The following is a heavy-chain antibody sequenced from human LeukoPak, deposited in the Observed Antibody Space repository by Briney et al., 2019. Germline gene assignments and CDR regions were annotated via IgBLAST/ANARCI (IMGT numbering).Heavy chain of an antibody. J-gene: IGHJ6*03. D-gene: IGHD2-2*01. V-gene: IGHV1-18*01. CDR3: ARPAKGAYYYYYMDV. CDR2: ISTYNGNT. Sequence: ASVKVSCKASDYTLLTYGITWVRQAPGQGLEWMGWISTYNGNTHYAQKLQGRVTMTTDTSTRTAYMELRSPTSNDTGIYYCARPAKGAYYYYYMDVGGRGTTVTVSS. CDR1: DYTLLTYG.